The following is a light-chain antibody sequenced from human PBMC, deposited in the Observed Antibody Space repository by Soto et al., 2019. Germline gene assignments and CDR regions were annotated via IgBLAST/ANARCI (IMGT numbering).Light chain of an antibody. J-gene: IGLJ1*01. Sequence: QSVLTQPASVSGSPGQSITISFTVTSSDVGGYNYVSWYQHHPGKAPKLMIYDVSNRPSGVSNRFSGSKSGNTASLTISGLQPEDEVDYYWRSYETSTTRLIVFVPGTKV. CDR2: DVS. V-gene: IGLV2-14*03. CDR3: RSYETSTTRLIV. CDR1: SSDVGGYNY.